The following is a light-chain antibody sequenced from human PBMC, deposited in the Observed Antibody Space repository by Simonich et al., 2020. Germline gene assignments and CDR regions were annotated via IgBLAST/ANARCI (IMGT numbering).Light chain of an antibody. CDR3: VLYMGSGNWV. V-gene: IGLV8-61*01. CDR2: STN. CDR1: SGSVSTSYY. Sequence: QTVVTQEPSFSVSPGGTVTLTCGLSSGSVSTSYYPSWYQQTPGQAPRPLLYSTNTRSSGGPDRVSGSILGNKAALTTSGAQADDESDYYCVLYMGSGNWVFGGGTKLTVL. J-gene: IGLJ3*02.